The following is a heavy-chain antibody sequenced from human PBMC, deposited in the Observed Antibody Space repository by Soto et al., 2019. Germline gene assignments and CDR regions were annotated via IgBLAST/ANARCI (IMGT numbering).Heavy chain of an antibody. Sequence: AAVKVSCKASGYTFTSYYRQWVRQAPGQGLEWMGIINPSGGSTSYAQKFQGRVTMTRDTSTSPVYMELSSLRSEDTAVNCCLRSGKRLPPECMDVPGQRTTVTLSS. CDR3: LRSGKRLPPECMDV. V-gene: IGHV1-46*01. CDR1: GYTFTSYY. CDR2: INPSGGST. D-gene: IGHD6-25*01. J-gene: IGHJ6*02.